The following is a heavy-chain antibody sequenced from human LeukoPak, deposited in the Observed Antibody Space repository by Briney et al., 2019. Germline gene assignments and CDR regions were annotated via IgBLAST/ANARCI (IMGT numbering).Heavy chain of an antibody. V-gene: IGHV1-2*02. J-gene: IGHJ4*02. CDR2: MNPNSGGT. Sequence: ASVTVSCKASGYTFTSYDINWVRQATGQGLEWMGWMNPNSGGTNYAQKFQGRVTMTRDTSISTAYMELSRLRSDDTAVYYCARAGKYYYDSSGYHPSFDYWGQGTLVTVSS. CDR3: ARAGKYYYDSSGYHPSFDY. CDR1: GYTFTSYD. D-gene: IGHD3-22*01.